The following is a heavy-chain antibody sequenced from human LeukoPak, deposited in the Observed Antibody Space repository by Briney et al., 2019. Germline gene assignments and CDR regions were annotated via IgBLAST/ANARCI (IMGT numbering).Heavy chain of an antibody. D-gene: IGHD5-18*01. V-gene: IGHV1-69*05. Sequence: GSSVKVSCKASGGTFSSYAISWVRQAPGQGLEWMGRIIPIFGTANYAQKFQGRVTITTDESTSTAYMGLSSLRSEDTAVYYCARVGEDTAMGYTLDYWGQGTLVTVSS. CDR2: IIPIFGTA. CDR3: ARVGEDTAMGYTLDY. J-gene: IGHJ4*02. CDR1: GGTFSSYA.